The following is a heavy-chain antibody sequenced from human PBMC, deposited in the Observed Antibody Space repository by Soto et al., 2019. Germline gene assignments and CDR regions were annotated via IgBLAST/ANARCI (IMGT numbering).Heavy chain of an antibody. D-gene: IGHD2-2*01. V-gene: IGHV4-30-4*01. CDR1: GGSISSGDYY. CDR3: ARSYCSSTSCFVGWFDP. Sequence: SETLSLTCTVSGGSISSGDYYWSWIRQPPGKGLEWIGYIYYSGSTYYNASLKSRVTISVDTSKNQFSLKLSSVTAADTAVYYCARSYCSSTSCFVGWFDPWGQGTLVTVSS. J-gene: IGHJ5*02. CDR2: IYYSGST.